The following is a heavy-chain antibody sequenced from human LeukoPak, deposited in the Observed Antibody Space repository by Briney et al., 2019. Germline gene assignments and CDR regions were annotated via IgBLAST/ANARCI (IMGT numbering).Heavy chain of an antibody. CDR2: INHSGST. Sequence: SETLSLTCAVYGGSFSGYYRSWIRQPPGKGLEWIGEINHSGSTNYNPSLKSRVTISVDTSKNQFSLKLNSVTAADTAVYYCARDHSGSYGIVYWGQGTLVTVSS. D-gene: IGHD1-26*01. CDR3: ARDHSGSYGIVY. CDR1: GGSFSGYY. J-gene: IGHJ4*02. V-gene: IGHV4-34*01.